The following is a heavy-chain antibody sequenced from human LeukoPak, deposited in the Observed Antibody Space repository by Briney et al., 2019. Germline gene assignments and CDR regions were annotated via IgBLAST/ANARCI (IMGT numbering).Heavy chain of an antibody. Sequence: GGSLRLSCAASGFTFSSYSMNWVRQAPGKGLEWVSSISGSGRTTYYADSVKGRFTISRDNSKNTLLLQMNRLRAEDTALYYCAKDVGLVTARFYSFDYWGQGTLVTVSS. D-gene: IGHD2-21*02. V-gene: IGHV3-23*01. J-gene: IGHJ4*02. CDR2: ISGSGRTT. CDR3: AKDVGLVTARFYSFDY. CDR1: GFTFSSYS.